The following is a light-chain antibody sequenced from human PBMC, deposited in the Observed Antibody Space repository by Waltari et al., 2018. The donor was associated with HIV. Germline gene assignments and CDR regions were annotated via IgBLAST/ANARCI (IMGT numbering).Light chain of an antibody. CDR2: AAS. Sequence: AIRMTQSPSSFSASTGDRVTITCRASPDISTFLTWYQQKPGKAPKVLIYAASTLQSGVPSRFNGSGSGTDFTLTISYLQSEDFATYYCQHYYSYPPWTFGQGTKVDIK. CDR3: QHYYSYPPWT. CDR1: PDISTF. J-gene: IGKJ1*01. V-gene: IGKV1-8*01.